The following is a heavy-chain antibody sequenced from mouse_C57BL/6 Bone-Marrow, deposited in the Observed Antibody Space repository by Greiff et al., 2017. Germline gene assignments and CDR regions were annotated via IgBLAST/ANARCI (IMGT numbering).Heavy chain of an antibody. V-gene: IGHV1-5*01. Sequence: VQLQQSGTVLARPGASVKMSCKTSGYTFTSYWMHWVKQRPGQGLEWIGAIYPGNSDTSYNQKFKGKAKLTAVTSASTAYMELSSLTNEDSAVXYCTRCDYYSYAMDYWGQGTSVTVSS. J-gene: IGHJ4*01. CDR3: TRCDYYSYAMDY. CDR2: IYPGNSDT. D-gene: IGHD1-1*01. CDR1: GYTFTSYW.